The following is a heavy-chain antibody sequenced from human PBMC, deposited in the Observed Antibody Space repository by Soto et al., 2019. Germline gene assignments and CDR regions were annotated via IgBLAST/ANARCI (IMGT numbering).Heavy chain of an antibody. V-gene: IGHV5-51*01. CDR3: ESLANIFDFDN. Sequence: XESLKIYRQGSGYIFTNYWIGWVRQMPGKGLEWMGIIYPGDSDTRYSPSFQGQVTISADKSISTAYLQWSSLKASDTAMYYCESLANIFDFDNWGQGTLVTVSS. CDR1: GYIFTNYW. D-gene: IGHD2-21*01. J-gene: IGHJ4*01. CDR2: IYPGDSDT.